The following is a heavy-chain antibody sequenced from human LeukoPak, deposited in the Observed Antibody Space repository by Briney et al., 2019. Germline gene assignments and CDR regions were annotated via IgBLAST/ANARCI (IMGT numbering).Heavy chain of an antibody. CDR2: INPNDGDT. D-gene: IGHD2-2*01. CDR3: ARANFLYCSSTTCLFDY. CDR1: GYTLTYYY. V-gene: IGHV1-2*02. Sequence: ASVKVSCKASGYTLTYYYMHWVRQAPGQGFEWMGWINPNDGDTNYAQKFQGRVTMTRDTSISTAHMEVSRLRSDDTAVYYCARANFLYCSSTTCLFDYWGQGTLVTVSS. J-gene: IGHJ4*02.